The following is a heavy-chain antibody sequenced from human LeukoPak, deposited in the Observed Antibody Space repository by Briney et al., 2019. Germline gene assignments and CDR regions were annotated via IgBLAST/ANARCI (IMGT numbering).Heavy chain of an antibody. CDR2: ISGSGGST. CDR3: ARSSWYQEFDY. J-gene: IGHJ4*02. D-gene: IGHD6-13*01. Sequence: GGSLRLSCAASGYTFSSYAMSWVRQAPGKGLEWVSAISGSGGSTYYADSVKGRFTISRDNSKNTLYLQMNSLRAEDTAVYYCARSSWYQEFDYWGQGTLVTVSS. CDR1: GYTFSSYA. V-gene: IGHV3-23*01.